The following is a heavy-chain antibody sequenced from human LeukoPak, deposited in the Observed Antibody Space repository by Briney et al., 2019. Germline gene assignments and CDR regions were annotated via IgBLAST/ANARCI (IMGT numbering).Heavy chain of an antibody. J-gene: IGHJ5*02. D-gene: IGHD6-13*01. V-gene: IGHV4-59*01. Sequence: PSETLSLTCSVSGGSTTSYYWSCIRQPPGKGLEWIGDIYYGGSTNYNPSLKSRVSISADTSKKHVSLTLTSVTAADTAMYYCARGRTSSWDHWFDTWGQGTLVTVSS. CDR3: ARGRTSSWDHWFDT. CDR2: IYYGGST. CDR1: GGSTTSYY.